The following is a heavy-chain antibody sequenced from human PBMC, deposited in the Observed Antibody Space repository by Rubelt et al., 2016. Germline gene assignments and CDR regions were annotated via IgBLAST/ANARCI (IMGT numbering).Heavy chain of an antibody. CDR3: ARGLDL. J-gene: IGHJ3*01. V-gene: IGHV3-13*04. D-gene: IGHD3/OR15-3a*01. CDR1: GFTLSDYD. Sequence: EVQLLESGGGLVQPGGSLRLSCAASGFTLSDYDIHWVRRAAGKGLEWVSAIATSGDTYYPDSVKGRFTITREKAKNSSYLQMNSLSAGDTAVYYCARGLDLWGHGALVTVSS. CDR2: IATSGDT.